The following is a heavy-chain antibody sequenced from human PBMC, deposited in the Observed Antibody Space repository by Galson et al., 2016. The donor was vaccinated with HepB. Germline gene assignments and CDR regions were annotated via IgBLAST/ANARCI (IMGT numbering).Heavy chain of an antibody. J-gene: IGHJ4*02. CDR2: VSISSSYT. CDR3: SRSRIVVRGPRGVFEH. Sequence: SLRLSCAASGFSFSDYYMSWIRQAPGKGLEWVSYVSISSSYTNDADSVKGRFTISRDDAKNSLYLQMNNLTAEDTAIYFCSRSRIVVRGPRGVFEHWGQGTLVTVSS. V-gene: IGHV3-11*06. D-gene: IGHD3-10*01. CDR1: GFSFSDYY.